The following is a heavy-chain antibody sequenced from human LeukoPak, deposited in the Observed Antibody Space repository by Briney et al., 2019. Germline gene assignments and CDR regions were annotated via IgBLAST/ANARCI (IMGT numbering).Heavy chain of an antibody. CDR1: GFTFSSYG. V-gene: IGHV3-33*01. Sequence: GGSLRLSCAASGFTFSSYGMHWVRQAPGKGLEWVAVIWYDGSNKYYADSVKGRFTISRDNSKNTLYLQMNSLRAEDTAVYYCARDPYCSGGSCYSGLDYWGQGTLVTVSS. J-gene: IGHJ4*02. CDR2: IWYDGSNK. D-gene: IGHD2-15*01. CDR3: ARDPYCSGGSCYSGLDY.